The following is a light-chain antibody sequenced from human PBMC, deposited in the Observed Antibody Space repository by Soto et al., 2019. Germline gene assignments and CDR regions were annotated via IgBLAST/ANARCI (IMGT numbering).Light chain of an antibody. Sequence: IHMTQSPSSLSASVGDRVTITCRASQRITTYLNWYQQKPGKAPKLLISTAATLQGGVPSRVSGSGSGTDFTLTITTLHPEDFATYLCQQSYSTSYTFGQGTKLEIK. CDR2: TAA. CDR1: QRITTY. CDR3: QQSYSTSYT. J-gene: IGKJ2*01. V-gene: IGKV1-39*01.